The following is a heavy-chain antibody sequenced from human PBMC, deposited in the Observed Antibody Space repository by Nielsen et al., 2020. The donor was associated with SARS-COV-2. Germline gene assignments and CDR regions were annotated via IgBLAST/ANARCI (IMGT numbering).Heavy chain of an antibody. J-gene: IGHJ6*02. CDR2: ISGSGGGT. CDR3: ARVPGRTRRDGYNSFITYYYYGMDV. Sequence: WIRQPPGKGLEWVSSISGSGGGTSYADSVKGRFTISRDNSKNTLYLQMNSLRAEDTAVYYCARVPGRTRRDGYNSFITYYYYGMDVWGQGTTVTVSS. V-gene: IGHV3-23*01. D-gene: IGHD5-24*01.